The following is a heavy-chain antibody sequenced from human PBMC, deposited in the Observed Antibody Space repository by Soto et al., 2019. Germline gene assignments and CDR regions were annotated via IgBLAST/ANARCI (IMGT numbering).Heavy chain of an antibody. Sequence: QVQLVQSGAEVKKPGASVKVSCKASGYTFTGYYMHWVRQAPGQGLEWMGWINPNSGGTNYEQKFQGRVTTTRDTSISTAYMELSRLRYDDTAVYYCARASGARGGSGYSYWGQGTLVTVSS. CDR1: GYTFTGYY. CDR2: INPNSGGT. CDR3: ARASGARGGSGYSY. D-gene: IGHD3-22*01. V-gene: IGHV1-2*02. J-gene: IGHJ4*02.